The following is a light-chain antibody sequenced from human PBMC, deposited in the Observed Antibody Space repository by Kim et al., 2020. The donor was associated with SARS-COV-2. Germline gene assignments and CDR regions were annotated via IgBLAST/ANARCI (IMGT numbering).Light chain of an antibody. Sequence: DIVMTQSPDSLAVSLGERATINCKSSQSVLFNSNNKHCLAWYQQRPGQPPKLLIYWASTRESGVPERFSGSGSGTDFTLTISSLQAEDVAVYYCQQYLSTPWTFGQGTKVDIK. J-gene: IGKJ1*01. V-gene: IGKV4-1*01. CDR3: QQYLSTPWT. CDR2: WAS. CDR1: QSVLFNSNNKHC.